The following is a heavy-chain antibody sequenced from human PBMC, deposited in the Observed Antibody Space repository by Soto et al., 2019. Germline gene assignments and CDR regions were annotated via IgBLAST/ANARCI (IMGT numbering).Heavy chain of an antibody. CDR2: LIPIFGTA. J-gene: IGHJ6*02. D-gene: IGHD6-6*01. V-gene: IGHV1-69*01. CDR3: ARTYSSASWGRYYYYYYGMDV. CDR1: GDTFYNYA. Sequence: QVQVVQSGAEVKKPGSSVKVSCKASGDTFYNYAISWVRQSPGRCLEWMGGLIPIFGTANYAHKFQGRVTITADESASTAYMELSSVRSEDTAVYYCARTYSSASWGRYYYYYYGMDVWGQGTKVTVSS.